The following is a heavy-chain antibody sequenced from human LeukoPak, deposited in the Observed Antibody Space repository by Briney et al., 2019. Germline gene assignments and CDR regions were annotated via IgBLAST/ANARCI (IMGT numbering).Heavy chain of an antibody. J-gene: IGHJ4*02. Sequence: SQTLSLTCTVSGGSISSGNYYWSWIRKPAGKGLEWIGRIYTSGSTNYNPSLKSRVTISVDTSKNQFSLKLSSVTAADTAVYYCAREGDYYDTSGTLDYWGQGTLVTVSS. D-gene: IGHD3-22*01. CDR3: AREGDYYDTSGTLDY. CDR1: GGSISSGNYY. CDR2: IYTSGST. V-gene: IGHV4-61*02.